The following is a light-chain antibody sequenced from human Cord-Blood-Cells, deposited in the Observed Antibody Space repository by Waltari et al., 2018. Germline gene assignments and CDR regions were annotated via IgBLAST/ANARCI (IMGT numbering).Light chain of an antibody. CDR1: QSVSSSY. CDR2: GAS. CDR3: QKYGSSLYT. J-gene: IGKJ2*01. V-gene: IGKV3-20*01. Sequence: EIVLTQSPGTLSLSPGERATLSCRASQSVSSSYLAWYQQKPGQAPRLLIYGASSRATGIPDRFSGSGSGTDSTLTISRLEPEDFAVYYCQKYGSSLYTFGQGTKLEIK.